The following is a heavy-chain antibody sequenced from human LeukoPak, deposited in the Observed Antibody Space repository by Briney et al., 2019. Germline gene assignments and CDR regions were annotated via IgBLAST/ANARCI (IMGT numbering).Heavy chain of an antibody. D-gene: IGHD2-2*01. V-gene: IGHV3-30-3*01. J-gene: IGHJ3*02. CDR1: GFTFSSYA. CDR3: ARVSSTSWIDAFDI. Sequence: GGSLRLSCAASGFTFSSYAMHWVRQAPGKGLEWVAVISYDGSNKYYADSVKGRFTISRDNSKNTLYLQMNSLRAEDTAVYYCARVSSTSWIDAFDIWGQGTMVTVSS. CDR2: ISYDGSNK.